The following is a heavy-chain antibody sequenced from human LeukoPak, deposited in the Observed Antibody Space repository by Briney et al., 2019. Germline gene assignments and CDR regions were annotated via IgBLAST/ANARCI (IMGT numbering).Heavy chain of an antibody. CDR2: IIPIFGTA. Sequence: GASVKVSCKASGGTFSSYAISWVRQAPGQGLEWMGRIIPIFGTANYAQKFQGRVTITTDGSTSTAYMELSSLRSEDTAVYYCATGYSSSWADYWGQGTLVTVSS. J-gene: IGHJ4*02. V-gene: IGHV1-69*05. D-gene: IGHD6-13*01. CDR1: GGTFSSYA. CDR3: ATGYSSSWADY.